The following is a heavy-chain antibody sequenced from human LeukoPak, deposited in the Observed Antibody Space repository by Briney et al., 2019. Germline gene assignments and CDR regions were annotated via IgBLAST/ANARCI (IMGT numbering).Heavy chain of an antibody. Sequence: GGSLRLSCAASGFTLSIDAMSWVRQAPGKGLQWVSTISGGGGTTFYADSVKGRFTMSRDNSRNTLFLLMNSLRAEDTAVYYCAKDSGYDSRYYFDYWSQGTLVTVSS. CDR3: AKDSGYDSRYYFDY. D-gene: IGHD5-12*01. V-gene: IGHV3-23*01. J-gene: IGHJ4*02. CDR2: ISGGGGTT. CDR1: GFTLSIDA.